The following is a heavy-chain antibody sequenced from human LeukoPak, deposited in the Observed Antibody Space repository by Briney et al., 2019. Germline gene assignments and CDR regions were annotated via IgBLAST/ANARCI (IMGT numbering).Heavy chain of an antibody. J-gene: IGHJ4*02. CDR2: INPSGGST. CDR3: AREDTAVAGVDY. CDR1: GYTFTSYY. Sequence: GASVKVSCKASGYTFTSYYTHWVRQAPGQGLEWMGIINPSGGSTSYAQKFQGRVTMTRDTSTSTVYMELSSLRSEDTAVYYCAREDTAVAGVDYWGQGTQVTVSS. V-gene: IGHV1-46*01. D-gene: IGHD6-19*01.